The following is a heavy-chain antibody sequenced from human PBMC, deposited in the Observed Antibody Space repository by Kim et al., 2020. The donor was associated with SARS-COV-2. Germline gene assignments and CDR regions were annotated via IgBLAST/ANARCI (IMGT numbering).Heavy chain of an antibody. CDR2: ISGSGGST. V-gene: IGHV3-23*01. J-gene: IGHJ4*02. CDR3: AKDPPLERYFDWLPPDY. CDR1: GFTFSSYA. D-gene: IGHD3-9*01. Sequence: GGSLRLSCAASGFTFSSYAMSWVRQAPGKGLEWVSAISGSGGSTYYADSVKGRFTISRDNSKNTLYLQMNSLRAEDTAVYYCAKDPPLERYFDWLPPDYWGQGTLVTVSS.